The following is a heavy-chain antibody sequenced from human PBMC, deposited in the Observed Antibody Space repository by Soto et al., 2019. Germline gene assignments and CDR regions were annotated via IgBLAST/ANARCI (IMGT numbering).Heavy chain of an antibody. D-gene: IGHD3-22*01. CDR2: INAGNGNT. CDR1: RYTFTSYA. V-gene: IGHV1-3*01. CDR3: ARGPLTMIVVVGYAFDI. J-gene: IGHJ3*02. Sequence: ASVKVSCKASRYTFTSYAMHWVRQAPGQRLEWMGWINAGNGNTKYSQKFQGRVTITRDTSASTAYMELSSLRSEDTAVYYCARGPLTMIVVVGYAFDIWGQGTMVTVSS.